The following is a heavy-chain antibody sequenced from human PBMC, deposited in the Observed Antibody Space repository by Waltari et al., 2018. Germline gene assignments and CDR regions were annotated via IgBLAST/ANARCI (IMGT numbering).Heavy chain of an antibody. J-gene: IGHJ3*01. V-gene: IGHV4-39*01. CDR2: VSYSGTT. CDR1: GVSITSNRHY. CDR3: ATYMGASVGTAAFDV. D-gene: IGHD1-1*01. Sequence: QLQLQESGPRLVRPSETLSLICRVSGVSITSNRHYWAWIRQSPGQGLEWIGTVSYSGTTYISPSINSRVAVSRDTSKNQVSLILGSVTAADMAVYYCATYMGASVGTAAFDVWGQGTMVTVSS.